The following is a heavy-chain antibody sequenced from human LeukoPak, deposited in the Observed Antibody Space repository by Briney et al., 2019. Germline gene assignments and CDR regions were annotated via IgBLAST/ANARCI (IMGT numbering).Heavy chain of an antibody. Sequence: SETLSLTCAVYGGSISSSSYYWGWIRQPPGKGLEWIGSIYYSVSTYYNPSLKSRVTISVDTSKNHFSLKLSSVTAADTAVYYCARGAYYYDSSGYYWGQGTLVTISS. CDR3: ARGAYYYDSSGYY. D-gene: IGHD3-22*01. J-gene: IGHJ4*02. V-gene: IGHV4-39*02. CDR2: IYYSVST. CDR1: GGSISSSSYY.